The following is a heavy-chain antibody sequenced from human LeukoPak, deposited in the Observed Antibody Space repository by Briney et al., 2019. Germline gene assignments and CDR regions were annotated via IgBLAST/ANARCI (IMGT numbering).Heavy chain of an antibody. CDR2: IYYSGNT. J-gene: IGHJ3*02. CDR3: AGEDYFDSSGYASWRFDI. Sequence: SETLSLTCTVSGGSISDYYRTWIRQPPGKGLEWIGHIYYSGNTIYNPSLKSRVTISVDTSKNQFSLKLTPVTTADTAVYYCAGEDYFDSSGYASWRFDIWGQGTMVTVSS. V-gene: IGHV4-59*01. CDR1: GGSISDYY. D-gene: IGHD3-22*01.